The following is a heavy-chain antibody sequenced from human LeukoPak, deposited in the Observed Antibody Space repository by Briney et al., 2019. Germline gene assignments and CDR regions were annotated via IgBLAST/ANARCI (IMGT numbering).Heavy chain of an antibody. D-gene: IGHD2-2*02. CDR2: ITSKTYGGTT. CDR3: TRSSYRGPPGVTDY. CDR1: GFSFGDYA. V-gene: IGHV3-49*04. Sequence: PGGSLRLSCTASGFSFGDYAMSWVRQAPGKGLEWVGFITSKTYGGTTEYAASVKGRFTISRDDSKSIAYLQMDSLKTEDTAMYYCTRSSYRGPPGVTDYWGQGTLVTVSS. J-gene: IGHJ4*02.